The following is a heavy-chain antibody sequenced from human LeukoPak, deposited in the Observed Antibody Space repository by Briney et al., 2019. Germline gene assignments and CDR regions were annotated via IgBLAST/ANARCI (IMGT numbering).Heavy chain of an antibody. Sequence: SVKVSCKASGGTLSSYAISWVRQAPGQGREWMGGIIPIFGTANYAQKFQGRVTITADESTSTAYMELSSLRAEDSAVYYCARDTTYYYDSSGYYSHWGQGTLVTVSS. CDR3: ARDTTYYYDSSGYYSH. D-gene: IGHD3-22*01. J-gene: IGHJ4*02. V-gene: IGHV1-69*13. CDR1: GGTLSSYA. CDR2: IIPIFGTA.